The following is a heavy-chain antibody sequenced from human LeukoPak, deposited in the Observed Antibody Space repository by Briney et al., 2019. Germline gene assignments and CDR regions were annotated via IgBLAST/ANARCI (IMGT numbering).Heavy chain of an antibody. CDR3: AREKKSADAFDI. Sequence: GGSLRLSCAASGFTFSSYSMNWVRQAPGKGLEWVSSISSSSSYIYYADSVKGRFTISRDNAKNSLYLQMNSLRAEDTAVYYCAREKKSADAFDIWGQGTMVTVSS. CDR1: GFTFSSYS. V-gene: IGHV3-21*01. J-gene: IGHJ3*02. CDR2: ISSSSSYI.